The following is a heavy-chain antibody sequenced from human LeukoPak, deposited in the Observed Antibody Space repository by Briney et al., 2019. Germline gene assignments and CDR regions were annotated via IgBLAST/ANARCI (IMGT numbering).Heavy chain of an antibody. V-gene: IGHV4-59*08. Sequence: SETLSLTCTASGGSISSYYWSWIRQPPGKGLEWIGYIYYSGSTNYNPSLKSRVTISVDTSKNQFSLKLSSVTAADAAVYYCARLDYDIFNWFDPWGQGTLVTVSS. D-gene: IGHD3-9*01. J-gene: IGHJ5*02. CDR3: ARLDYDIFNWFDP. CDR2: IYYSGST. CDR1: GGSISSYY.